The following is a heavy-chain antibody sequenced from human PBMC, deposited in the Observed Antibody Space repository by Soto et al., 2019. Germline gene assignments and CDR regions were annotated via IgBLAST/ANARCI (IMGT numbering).Heavy chain of an antibody. D-gene: IGHD2-2*01. CDR2: IYYSGST. J-gene: IGHJ6*02. CDR1: GGSISSGGYY. CDR3: ARAHDCSSTSCYWTYGMDV. Sequence: QVQLQESGPGLVKPSQTLSLTCTVSGGSISSGGYYWSWIRQHPGKGLEWIGYIYYSGSTYYNPSRKSRVTISVDTSKNQFSLKLSSVTAADTAVYYCARAHDCSSTSCYWTYGMDVWGQGTTVTVSS. V-gene: IGHV4-31*03.